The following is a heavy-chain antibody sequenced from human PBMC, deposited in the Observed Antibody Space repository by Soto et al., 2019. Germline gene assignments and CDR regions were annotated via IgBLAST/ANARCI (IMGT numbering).Heavy chain of an antibody. CDR3: ARGPQYCGGDCSLDFGMDV. D-gene: IGHD2-21*02. CDR2: IIPIFGTA. V-gene: IGHV1-69*13. J-gene: IGHJ6*02. CDR1: GGTFSSYA. Sequence: ASVKVSCKASGGTFSSYAISWVRQAPGQGLEWMGGIIPIFGTANYAQKFQGRVTITADESTSTAYMELSSLRSEDTAVYYCARGPQYCGGDCSLDFGMDVWGQGTTVTVSS.